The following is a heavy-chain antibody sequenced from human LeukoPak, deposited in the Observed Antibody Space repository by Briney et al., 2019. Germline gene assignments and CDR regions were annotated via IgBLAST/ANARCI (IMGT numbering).Heavy chain of an antibody. Sequence: GESLQISCQGSGYSFTSYWISWVRQLPGKGLEWMGRIDPSDSYTNYSPSFQGHVTISADKSISTAYLQWSSLKASHTAMYYCARRVQDGIAVAGKTIDYWGQGTLVTVSS. D-gene: IGHD6-19*01. J-gene: IGHJ4*02. V-gene: IGHV5-10-1*01. CDR1: GYSFTSYW. CDR3: ARRVQDGIAVAGKTIDY. CDR2: IDPSDSYT.